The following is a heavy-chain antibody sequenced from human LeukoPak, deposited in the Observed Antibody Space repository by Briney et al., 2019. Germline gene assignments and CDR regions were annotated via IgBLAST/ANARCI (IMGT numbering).Heavy chain of an antibody. J-gene: IGHJ4*02. V-gene: IGHV3-7*01. CDR3: AREGYDSSGYYYVLFDY. CDR1: GFTFSSYW. CDR2: IKQDGSEK. D-gene: IGHD3-22*01. Sequence: GGSLRLSCAASGFTFSSYWMSWVRQAPGKGLEWVANIKQDGSEKYYVDSVKGRFTSSRDNAKNSLYLQMNSLRAEDTAVYYCAREGYDSSGYYYVLFDYWGQGTLVTVSS.